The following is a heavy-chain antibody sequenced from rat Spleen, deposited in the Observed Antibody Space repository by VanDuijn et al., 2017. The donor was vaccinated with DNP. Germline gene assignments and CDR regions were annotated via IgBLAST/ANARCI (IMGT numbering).Heavy chain of an antibody. V-gene: IGHV5-20*01. D-gene: IGHD1-11*01. CDR2: LTYDGGNT. J-gene: IGHJ3*01. Sequence: EVQLVESGGGLVQPGRSLKLSCAASGFTFSDYYMAWVRQAPTKGLEWGAYLTYDGGNTYYRDSVKGRFTISRDNAKSSLYLQMDSLRSEDTATYYCARPNYGGYEGWFAYWGQGTLVTVSS. CDR3: ARPNYGGYEGWFAY. CDR1: GFTFSDYY.